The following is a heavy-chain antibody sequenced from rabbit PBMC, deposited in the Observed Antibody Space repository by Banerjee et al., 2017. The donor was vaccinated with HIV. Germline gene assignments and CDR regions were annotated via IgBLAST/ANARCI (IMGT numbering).Heavy chain of an antibody. CDR2: IGTGSGTT. CDR1: GFDLSSSYY. Sequence: QEQLEESGGDLVKPEGSLTLTCTASGFDLSSSYYMCWVRQAPGKGLEWIACIGTGSGTTYYANWAKGRFTISKTSSTTVTLQMTSLTAADTATYFCARDVDKSRPYFKLWGQGTLVTVS. CDR3: ARDVDKSRPYFKL. J-gene: IGHJ4*01. V-gene: IGHV1S45*01.